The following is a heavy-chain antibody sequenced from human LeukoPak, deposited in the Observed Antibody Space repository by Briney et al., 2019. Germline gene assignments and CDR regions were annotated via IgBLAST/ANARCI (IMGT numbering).Heavy chain of an antibody. Sequence: PSETLSLTCTVSGGSISSYYWSWIQQPPGKGLEWIGYIYYSGSTNYNPSLKSRVTISVDTSKNQFSLKLSSVTAADTAVYYCARTGRDGYSMIDYWGQGTLVTVSS. D-gene: IGHD5-24*01. CDR2: IYYSGST. CDR3: ARTGRDGYSMIDY. J-gene: IGHJ4*02. V-gene: IGHV4-59*01. CDR1: GGSISSYY.